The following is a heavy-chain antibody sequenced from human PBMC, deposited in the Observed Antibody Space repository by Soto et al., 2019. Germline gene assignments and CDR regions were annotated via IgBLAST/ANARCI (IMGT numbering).Heavy chain of an antibody. V-gene: IGHV3-23*01. Sequence: PGGSLRLSCAASGFTFSSYAMSWVRQAPGKGLEWVSAISGSDGSTYYADSVKGRFTISRDNSKNTLYLQMNSLRAEDTAVYYCAKDLTMIVVVITEGPFDYWGQGTLVTSPQ. CDR2: ISGSDGST. J-gene: IGHJ4*02. CDR1: GFTFSSYA. D-gene: IGHD3-22*01. CDR3: AKDLTMIVVVITEGPFDY.